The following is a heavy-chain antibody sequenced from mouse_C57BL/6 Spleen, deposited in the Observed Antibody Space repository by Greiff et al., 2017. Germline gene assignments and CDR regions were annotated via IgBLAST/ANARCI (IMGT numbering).Heavy chain of an antibody. Sequence: EVKLVESGGGLVKPGGSLKLSCAASGFTFSSYTMSWVRQTPEKRLEWVATISGGGGNTYYPNSVKGRFTISRDNAKNTLYLQMSSLRSEDTALYYCARGSSYRYFDVWGTGTTVTVSS. D-gene: IGHD1-1*01. V-gene: IGHV5-9*01. CDR1: GFTFSSYT. CDR3: ARGSSYRYFDV. CDR2: ISGGGGNT. J-gene: IGHJ1*03.